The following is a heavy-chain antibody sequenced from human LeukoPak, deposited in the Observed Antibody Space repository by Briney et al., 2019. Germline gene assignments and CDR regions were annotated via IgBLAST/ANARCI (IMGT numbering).Heavy chain of an antibody. CDR3: AREWGGFDY. V-gene: IGHV3-30-3*01. J-gene: IGHJ4*02. CDR1: GFTLSSYA. CDR2: ISYDGSNK. D-gene: IGHD3-16*01. Sequence: GGSLRLSCAASGFTLSSYAMHWVRQAPGKGLEWVAVISYDGSNKYYADSVKGRFTISRDNSKNTLYLQMNSLRAEDTAVYYCAREWGGFDYWGQGTLVTVSS.